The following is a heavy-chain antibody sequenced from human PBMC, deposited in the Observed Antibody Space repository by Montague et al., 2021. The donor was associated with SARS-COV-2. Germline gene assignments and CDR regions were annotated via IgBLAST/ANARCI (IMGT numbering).Heavy chain of an antibody. CDR2: IYYSGST. V-gene: IGHV4-39*01. CDR1: GGSISSSSYY. CDR3: ARQEPIGVVVAAAKCWFDP. J-gene: IGHJ5*02. Sequence: SETLSLTCTVSGGSISSSSYYWGWIRQPPGKGLEWIGSIYYSGSTYYNPSLKSRVTISVYTSKNQFSLKLSSVTAADTAVYYCARQEPIGVVVAAAKCWFDPWGQGTLVTVSS. D-gene: IGHD2-15*01.